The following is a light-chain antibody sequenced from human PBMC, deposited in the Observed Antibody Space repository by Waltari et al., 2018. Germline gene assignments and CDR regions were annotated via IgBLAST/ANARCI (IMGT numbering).Light chain of an antibody. Sequence: SYELTQTPSVSVSPGQTARITCSGHELPRKYAYWFQQKSGQAPRLVIYEDTKRPSGIPEGFSGSSSGTVATLTITEAQVDDEADYYCYSSDSTGLRVFGGGTTVVVL. V-gene: IGLV3-10*01. CDR2: EDT. CDR3: YSSDSTGLRV. J-gene: IGLJ1*01. CDR1: ELPRKY.